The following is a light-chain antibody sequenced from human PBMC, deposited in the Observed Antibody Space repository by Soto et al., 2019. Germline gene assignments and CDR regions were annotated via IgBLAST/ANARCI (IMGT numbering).Light chain of an antibody. V-gene: IGLV2-8*01. CDR3: SSHADGNISV. CDR2: EVS. Sequence: QSVASRPRSACGSPGQSVTISCTGTSSDVGGYNYVSWYQQHPGKAPKLMIYEVSKRPSGVPDRFSGSKSGNTASLTVSGLQAEDEDAYHCSSHADGNISVFGSGTKVTVL. J-gene: IGLJ1*01. CDR1: SSDVGGYNY.